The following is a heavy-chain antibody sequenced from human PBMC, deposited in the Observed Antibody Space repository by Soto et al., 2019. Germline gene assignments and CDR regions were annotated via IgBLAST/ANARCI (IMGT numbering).Heavy chain of an antibody. CDR1: GGTFSSYA. Sequence: GASVKVSCKASGGTFSSYAISWVRQAPGQGLEWMGGIIPIFGTANYAQKFKGRVTITADESTSTAYMELSSLRSEDTAVYYCARGHMERIAAAGTFHYYGMDVWGQGTTVTVSS. V-gene: IGHV1-69*13. CDR3: ARGHMERIAAAGTFHYYGMDV. J-gene: IGHJ6*02. CDR2: IIPIFGTA. D-gene: IGHD6-13*01.